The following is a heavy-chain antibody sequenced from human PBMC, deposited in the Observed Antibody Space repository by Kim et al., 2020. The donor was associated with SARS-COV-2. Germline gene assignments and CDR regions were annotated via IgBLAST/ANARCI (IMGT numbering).Heavy chain of an antibody. J-gene: IGHJ3*01. CDR2: IIPIFGLA. CDR1: GGTFSHYA. CDR3: AGPQNPPINHSDKDRDYSFTV. V-gene: IGHV1-69*10. Sequence: SVKVSCKASGGTFSHYAVSWLRQAPGQGLEWMGGIIPIFGLATYAQSFQGRVTITADKSTTTAYMELESLRSEDTAVYYCAGPQNPPINHSDKDRDYSFTVWGQGTVVTVSS. D-gene: IGHD4-17*01.